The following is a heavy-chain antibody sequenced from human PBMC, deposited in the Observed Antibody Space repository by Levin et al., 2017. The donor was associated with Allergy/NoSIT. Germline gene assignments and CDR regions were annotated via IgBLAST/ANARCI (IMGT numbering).Heavy chain of an antibody. Sequence: GGSLRLSCAASGFTFSSYGMHWVRQAPGKGLEWVALIWYDGSFQYYGDSVKGRFTISRDNSNSTLFLEMSRLRAEDTGVYYCAKDFGSGRYLEPIGDWGQGVQVTVSS. CDR2: IWYDGSFQ. V-gene: IGHV3-33*06. CDR3: AKDFGSGRYLEPIGD. J-gene: IGHJ4*02. CDR1: GFTFSSYG. D-gene: IGHD3-10*01.